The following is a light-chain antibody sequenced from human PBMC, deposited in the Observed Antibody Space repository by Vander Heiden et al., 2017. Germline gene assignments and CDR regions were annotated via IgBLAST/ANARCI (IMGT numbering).Light chain of an antibody. CDR3: QQSYSTPG. V-gene: IGKV1-39*01. Sequence: DILMTQSPSSLSASVGDRVTITCRASQSISSYLNWYQQKPGKAPKLLIYASSILKSGVPSIFSGSGSGTDFTLTISRLQSEVSATYYCQQSYSTPGFGPGTKVDIK. CDR1: QSISSY. J-gene: IGKJ3*01. CDR2: ASS.